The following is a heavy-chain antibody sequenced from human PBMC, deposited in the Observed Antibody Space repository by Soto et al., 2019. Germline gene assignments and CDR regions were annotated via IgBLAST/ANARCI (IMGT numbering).Heavy chain of an antibody. CDR1: GGTFSSYT. V-gene: IGHV1-69*02. Sequence: QVQLVQSGAEVKKPGSSVKVSCKASGGTFSSYTISWVRQAPGQGLEWMGRIIPILGIANYAQKFQGRVTITADKSTSTAYMELSSLRSEDTAVYYCARDDLDDGGNSPFDYWGQGTLVTVSS. J-gene: IGHJ4*02. CDR3: ARDDLDDGGNSPFDY. CDR2: IIPILGIA. D-gene: IGHD2-21*02.